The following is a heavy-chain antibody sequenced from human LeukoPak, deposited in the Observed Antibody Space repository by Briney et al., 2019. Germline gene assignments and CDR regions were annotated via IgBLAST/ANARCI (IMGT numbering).Heavy chain of an antibody. D-gene: IGHD3-9*01. CDR2: ISAYNGNT. J-gene: IGHJ3*02. Sequence: RASVKVSCKASGYTFTSYGISWVRQAPGQGLEWMGWISAYNGNTNYAQKLQGRVTMTTDTSTSTAYMELRSLRSDDTAVYYCARVWVYYDILTGYSRYAFDIWGQGTMVTVSS. V-gene: IGHV1-18*01. CDR3: ARVWVYYDILTGYSRYAFDI. CDR1: GYTFTSYG.